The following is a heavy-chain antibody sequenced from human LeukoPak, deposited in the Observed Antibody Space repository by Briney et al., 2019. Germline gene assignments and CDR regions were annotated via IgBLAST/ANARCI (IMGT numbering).Heavy chain of an antibody. CDR3: ARSVRRGFNFDS. D-gene: IGHD5-12*01. J-gene: IGHJ4*02. CDR1: GGFISISTHY. V-gene: IGHV4-39*01. Sequence: SETLSLTCSVSGGFISISTHYWGWIRQTPGKGLEWIGSVFYSGTTYLNPSLNSRLTISVDTSKNQFSLKLRSVTAADTAVYYCARSVRRGFNFDSWGQGTLVIVSS. CDR2: VFYSGTT.